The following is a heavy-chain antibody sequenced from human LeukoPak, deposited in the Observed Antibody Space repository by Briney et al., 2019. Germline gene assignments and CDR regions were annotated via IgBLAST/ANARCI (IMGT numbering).Heavy chain of an antibody. Sequence: GGSLRLSCAASGFTFSNYAMMWVRQAPGKRLEWVSSITGSGDGTYYADSVRGRFTISRDNSENTLYLQLDSLRAEDTAVYFCVKGFVHPAYYFDYWGQGTLVTVSS. CDR2: ITGSGDGT. CDR3: VKGFVHPAYYFDY. J-gene: IGHJ4*02. V-gene: IGHV3-23*01. D-gene: IGHD3-10*01. CDR1: GFTFSNYA.